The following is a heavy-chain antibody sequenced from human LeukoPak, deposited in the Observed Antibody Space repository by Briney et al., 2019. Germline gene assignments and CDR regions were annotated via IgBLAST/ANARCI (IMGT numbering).Heavy chain of an antibody. D-gene: IGHD6-19*01. J-gene: IGHJ4*02. V-gene: IGHV4-59*08. Sequence: SETLSLTCTVSGGSIGGDYWTGIRQPPGKGLQYIGYIYHTGATNYNPSLKSRVTMSVDTSKNQFSLKLNSVTAADTAVYFCAKYGKSGWSIDNWGQGTLVTVSS. CDR3: AKYGKSGWSIDN. CDR1: GGSIGGDY. CDR2: IYHTGAT.